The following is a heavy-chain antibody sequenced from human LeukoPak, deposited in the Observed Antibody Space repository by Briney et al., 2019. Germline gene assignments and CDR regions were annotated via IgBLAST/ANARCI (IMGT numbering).Heavy chain of an antibody. CDR3: ARHRGSNLNRSFDF. J-gene: IGHJ4*02. CDR2: IYYSGST. Sequence: SETLSLTCNVSGGSIIGYYWSWMRQPPGEGLEWTASIYYSGSTNYNPSLKSRLTVSLDTSKNQFSLKLSSVTAADTAVYYCARHRGSNLNRSFDFWGQGALVTVSS. D-gene: IGHD1-14*01. CDR1: GGSIIGYY. V-gene: IGHV4-59*08.